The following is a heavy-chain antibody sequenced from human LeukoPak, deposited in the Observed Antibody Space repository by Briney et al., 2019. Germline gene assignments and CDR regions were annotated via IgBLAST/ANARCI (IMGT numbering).Heavy chain of an antibody. D-gene: IGHD1-26*01. V-gene: IGHV3-23*01. CDR1: RFSFSAYP. CDR2: ISASGDVT. Sequence: GSLRLSCAASRFSFSAYPMGWVRRAPGKGLEWVSGISASGDVTFHADPVKGRFTISRDNSKNTLYLQMNSLRAEDTAEYYCAKSLLTTASGTGRAFDIWGQGTMVTVSS. J-gene: IGHJ3*02. CDR3: AKSLLTTASGTGRAFDI.